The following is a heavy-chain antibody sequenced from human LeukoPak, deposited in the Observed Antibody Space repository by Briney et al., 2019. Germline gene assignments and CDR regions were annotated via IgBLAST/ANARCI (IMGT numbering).Heavy chain of an antibody. D-gene: IGHD6-6*01. CDR1: GFTFSTYA. V-gene: IGHV3-23*01. Sequence: GGSLRLSCAASGFTFSTYAMSWVRQAPGKGLEWVSSITDSGDNTYYADSVKGRFTTSRDNSKNTLYLQVDSLRPEDTAIYYCATYSRSLFRHFDYWGQGTLVTVSS. J-gene: IGHJ4*02. CDR2: ITDSGDNT. CDR3: ATYSRSLFRHFDY.